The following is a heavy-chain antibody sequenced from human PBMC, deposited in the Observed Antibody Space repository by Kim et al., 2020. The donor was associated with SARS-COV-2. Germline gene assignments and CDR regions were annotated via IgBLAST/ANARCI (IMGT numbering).Heavy chain of an antibody. CDR1: GFTFSSYA. D-gene: IGHD3-10*01. J-gene: IGHJ6*02. V-gene: IGHV3-23*01. CDR3: AKDDYYGSGSYYKKGDYYGMDV. Sequence: GGSLRLSCAASGFTFSSYAMSWVRQAPGKGLEWVSAISGSGGSTYYADSVKGRFTISRDNSKNTLYLQMNSLRAEDTAVYYCAKDDYYGSGSYYKKGDYYGMDVWGQGTTVTVSS. CDR2: ISGSGGST.